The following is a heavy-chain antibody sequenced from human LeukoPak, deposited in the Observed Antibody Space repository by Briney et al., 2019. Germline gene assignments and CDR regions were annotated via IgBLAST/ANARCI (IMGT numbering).Heavy chain of an antibody. CDR3: VKKGQADDDGKPD. CDR1: GFTLRNYA. J-gene: IGHJ4*02. D-gene: IGHD1-1*01. Sequence: GGSLRLSCAASGFTLRNYAMSWVRQAPGKGLEWVSSIGAGDKYTYYGDSVRGRFTISRDNSKNTLYLQMNSLRAGDTAIYYCVKKGQADDDGKPDWGQGTLVTVSS. CDR2: IGAGDKYT. V-gene: IGHV3-23*01.